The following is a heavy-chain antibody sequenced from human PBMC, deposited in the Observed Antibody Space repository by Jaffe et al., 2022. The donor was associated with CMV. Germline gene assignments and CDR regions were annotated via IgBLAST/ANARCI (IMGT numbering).Heavy chain of an antibody. D-gene: IGHD5-18*01. Sequence: QVQLQESGPGLVKPSGTLSLTCAVSGGSISSSNWWSWVRQPPGKGLEWIGEIYHSGSTNYNPSLKSRVTISVDKSKNQFSLKLSSVTAADTAVYYCAGRARDTAMAIAGNAFDIWGQGTMVTVSS. CDR3: AGRARDTAMAIAGNAFDI. CDR2: IYHSGST. J-gene: IGHJ3*02. V-gene: IGHV4-4*02. CDR1: GGSISSSNW.